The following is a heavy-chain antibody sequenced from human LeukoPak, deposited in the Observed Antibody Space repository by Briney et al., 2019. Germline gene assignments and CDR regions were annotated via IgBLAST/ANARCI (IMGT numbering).Heavy chain of an antibody. CDR2: IYSSETT. Sequence: SETLSLTCSVSGASISSDYWSWIRQPPGKGLEWLGNIYSSETTKYNPSLRSRATISGDTSKNQFSLKLSSVTAADTAVYYCARHFPYCGGDCPYYYMDVWGKGTTVTVSS. J-gene: IGHJ6*03. CDR1: GASISSDY. D-gene: IGHD2-21*02. CDR3: ARHFPYCGGDCPYYYMDV. V-gene: IGHV4-4*09.